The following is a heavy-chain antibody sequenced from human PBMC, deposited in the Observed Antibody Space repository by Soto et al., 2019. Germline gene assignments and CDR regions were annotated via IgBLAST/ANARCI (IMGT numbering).Heavy chain of an antibody. CDR1: GFTFSSYG. Sequence: PGGSLRLSCAASGFTFSSYGVNWVRQTPGKGLEWVSSISSGNTYIYYADSVKGRFTISRDNAKNSLYLQMNSLRAEDTAVYYSARGSGSGLSKYYFDYWGQGSLVTVSS. J-gene: IGHJ4*02. V-gene: IGHV3-21*01. D-gene: IGHD5-12*01. CDR2: ISSGNTYI. CDR3: ARGSGSGLSKYYFDY.